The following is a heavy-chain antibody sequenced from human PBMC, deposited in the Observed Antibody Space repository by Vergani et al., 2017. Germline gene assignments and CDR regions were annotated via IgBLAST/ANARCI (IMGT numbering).Heavy chain of an antibody. Sequence: QVQLQQWGAGLLKPSETLSLTCAVYGGSFSGYYWSWIRQPPGKGLEWIGEINHSGSTNYNPSLKSRVTISVDTSKNQFSLKLSSVTAADTAVYYCARGHYNFWSGYHSYYFDNWGQGTLVTVSS. J-gene: IGHJ4*02. V-gene: IGHV4-34*01. CDR1: GGSFSGYY. CDR3: ARGHYNFWSGYHSYYFDN. D-gene: IGHD3-3*01. CDR2: INHSGST.